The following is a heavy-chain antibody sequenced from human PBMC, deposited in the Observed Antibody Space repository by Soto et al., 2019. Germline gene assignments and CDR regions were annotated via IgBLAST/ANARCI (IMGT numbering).Heavy chain of an antibody. V-gene: IGHV3-48*02. D-gene: IGHD2-8*01. Sequence: PGGTLRLSCASSGFTFISYSMNWVRQAPGKGLEWVSYISSSSSTIYYADSVKGRFTISRDNAKNSLYLQMNSLRDEDTAVYYCARDSGMGYCTNGVCFAYYYYGMDVWGQGTTVTVSS. CDR1: GFTFISYS. CDR3: ARDSGMGYCTNGVCFAYYYYGMDV. CDR2: ISSSSSTI. J-gene: IGHJ6*02.